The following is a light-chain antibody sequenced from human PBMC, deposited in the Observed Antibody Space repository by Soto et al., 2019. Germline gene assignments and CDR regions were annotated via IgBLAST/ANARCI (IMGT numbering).Light chain of an antibody. CDR2: EAT. Sequence: DTQMTQSPSSLSASVGDRVTISCRASQSISNYLNWYQQKSGKAPTLLIHEATNLEAGVPSRFTGSRSGTEFTLTISSLQPEDIAKYYCQQYHDRLFTFGQGTRLDIK. V-gene: IGKV1-33*01. CDR3: QQYHDRLFT. CDR1: QSISNY. J-gene: IGKJ5*01.